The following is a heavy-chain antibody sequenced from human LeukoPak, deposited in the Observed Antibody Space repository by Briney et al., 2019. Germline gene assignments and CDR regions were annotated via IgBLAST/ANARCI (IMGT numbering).Heavy chain of an antibody. J-gene: IGHJ4*02. V-gene: IGHV4-34*01. Sequence: PSETLSLTCTVSGGSISRFYWSWICQPPGKGLEWIGEINHSGSTNYNPSLKSRVTISVDTSKNRFSLKLTSVTAADTAVYYCASGLWFGELLLWGQGTLVSVSS. CDR2: INHSGST. CDR3: ASGLWFGELLL. CDR1: GGSISRFY. D-gene: IGHD3-10*01.